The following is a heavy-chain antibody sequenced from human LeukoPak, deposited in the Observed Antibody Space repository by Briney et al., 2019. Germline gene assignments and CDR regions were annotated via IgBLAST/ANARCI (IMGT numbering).Heavy chain of an antibody. D-gene: IGHD2-15*01. CDR3: AKIWLRGGYGDY. J-gene: IGHJ4*02. CDR1: GFTFSSYV. Sequence: GGSLRLSCAASGFTFSSYVMTWVRQAPGKGLEWVSAISGSGGTTYYADSVKGRFNISRDNSKNTLYLQMHSLRAEDTAVYYCAKIWLRGGYGDYWGQGTLVTVSS. CDR2: ISGSGGTT. V-gene: IGHV3-23*01.